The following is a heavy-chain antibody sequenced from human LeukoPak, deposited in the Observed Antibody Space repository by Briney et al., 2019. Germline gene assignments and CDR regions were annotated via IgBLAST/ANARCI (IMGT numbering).Heavy chain of an antibody. CDR2: LSGSAGGT. Sequence: PGGSLRLSCAVSGITLSNYGMSWVRQAPGKGLEWVAGLSGSAGGTNYADPVKGRFTIPRDNAKNTLYLQMSSLRAEDTAVYFCARRGFVIRSLLLVGFHKEAYYFDYWGQGALVTVSS. V-gene: IGHV3-23*01. J-gene: IGHJ4*02. CDR3: ARRGFVIRSLLLVGFHKEAYYFDY. D-gene: IGHD2-21*01. CDR1: GITLSNYG.